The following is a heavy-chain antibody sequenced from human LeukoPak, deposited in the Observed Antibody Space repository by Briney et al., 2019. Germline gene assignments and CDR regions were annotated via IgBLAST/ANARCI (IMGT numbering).Heavy chain of an antibody. D-gene: IGHD4-17*01. J-gene: IGHJ4*02. V-gene: IGHV1-2*04. CDR1: GYTFTGYY. CDR2: INPNSAGT. CDR3: AASRYGDYAY. Sequence: GASVKLSCKASGYTFTGYYMHWVRQAPGQGLEWMGWINPNSAGTNYAQKFQGWVTMTRDTSISTAYMELSRLRSDDTAVYYCAASRYGDYAYWGQGTLVTVSS.